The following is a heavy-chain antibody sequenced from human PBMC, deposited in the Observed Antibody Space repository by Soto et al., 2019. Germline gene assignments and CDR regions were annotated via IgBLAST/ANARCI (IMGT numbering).Heavy chain of an antibody. CDR1: GFTFSSYA. V-gene: IGHV3-23*01. CDR2: ISGSGGST. CDR3: AKGSGYCSSTSCYAFET. D-gene: IGHD2-2*01. J-gene: IGHJ5*02. Sequence: EVQLLESGGGLVQPGGSLRLSCAASGFTFSSYAMSWVRQAPGKGLEWVSAISGSGGSTYYADSVKGRFTISRDNSTNTLYPQMNSLRAEDTAVYYCAKGSGYCSSTSCYAFETWGQGTLVTVSS.